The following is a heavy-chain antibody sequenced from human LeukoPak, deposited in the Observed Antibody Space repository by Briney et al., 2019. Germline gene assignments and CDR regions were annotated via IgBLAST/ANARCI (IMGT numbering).Heavy chain of an antibody. CDR2: IIPIFGTA. Sequence: ASVKVSCKASGGTFSGYAISWVRQAPGQGLEWMGGIIPIFGTANYAQKFQGRVTITADESTSTAYMELSSLRSEDTAVYYCASPQRRLWSNYYFDYWGQGTLVTVSS. CDR1: GGTFSGYA. V-gene: IGHV1-69*13. D-gene: IGHD5-24*01. CDR3: ASPQRRLWSNYYFDY. J-gene: IGHJ4*02.